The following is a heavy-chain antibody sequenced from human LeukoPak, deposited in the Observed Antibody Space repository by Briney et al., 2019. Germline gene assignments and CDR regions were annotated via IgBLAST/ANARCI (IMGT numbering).Heavy chain of an antibody. CDR2: IIPIFGTA. D-gene: IGHD3-22*01. V-gene: IGHV1-69*01. Sequence: ASVKVSCKASGGTFSSYATSWVRQAPGQGLEWMGGIIPIFGTANYAQKFQGRVTITADESTSTAYMELSSLRSEDTAVYYCARAYYDSSGYYYSAFDIWGQGTMVTVSS. J-gene: IGHJ3*02. CDR3: ARAYYDSSGYYYSAFDI. CDR1: GGTFSSYA.